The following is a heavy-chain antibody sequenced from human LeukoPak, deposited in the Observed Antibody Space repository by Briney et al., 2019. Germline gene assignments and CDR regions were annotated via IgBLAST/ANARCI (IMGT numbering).Heavy chain of an antibody. V-gene: IGHV1-58*02. D-gene: IGHD3-22*01. CDR3: AADFYYYDSRGYPV. CDR1: GCTFNSSA. CDR2: IVVGSGNT. Sequence: SVNVSCKASGCTFNSSAMQLVLHARGQRLEWIGWIVVGSGNTNYAQKFQERVTITRDMSTSTAYMELSSLRSEDTAVYYCAADFYYYDSRGYPVWGQGTLVPVCS. J-gene: IGHJ4*02.